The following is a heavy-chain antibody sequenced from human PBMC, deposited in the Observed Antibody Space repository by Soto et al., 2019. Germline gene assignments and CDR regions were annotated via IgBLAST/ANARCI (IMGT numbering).Heavy chain of an antibody. V-gene: IGHV4-59*08. CDR1: GGSISSYY. CDR3: ARFYGSGSYYRSWFDP. D-gene: IGHD3-10*01. CDR2: IYYSGST. Sequence: PSETLSLTCTVSGGSISSYYWSWIRQPPGKGLGWIGYIYYSGSTNYNPSLKSRVTISVDTSKNQFSLKLSSVTAADTAVYYCARFYGSGSYYRSWFDPWGQGTLVTVS. J-gene: IGHJ5*02.